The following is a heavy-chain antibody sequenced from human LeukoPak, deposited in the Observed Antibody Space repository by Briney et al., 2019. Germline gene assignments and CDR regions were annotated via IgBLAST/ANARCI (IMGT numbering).Heavy chain of an antibody. Sequence: GESLKISCKGSGYSFTSYWIGWVRQMPGKGLEWMGIIYPGDSDTRYSPSFQGQVTISADKSISTAYLQWSSLKASDTAMYYCAKLTYSGSSAYFDYWAREPWSPSPQ. CDR1: GYSFTSYW. CDR2: IYPGDSDT. V-gene: IGHV5-51*01. D-gene: IGHD1-26*01. J-gene: IGHJ4*02. CDR3: AKLTYSGSSAYFDY.